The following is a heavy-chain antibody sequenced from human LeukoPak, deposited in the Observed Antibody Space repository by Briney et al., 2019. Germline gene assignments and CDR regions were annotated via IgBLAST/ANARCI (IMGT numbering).Heavy chain of an antibody. J-gene: IGHJ4*02. CDR2: ISGSGGST. CDR1: GFTFSSYA. V-gene: IGHV3-23*01. Sequence: GGSLRLSCAASGFTFSSYAMSRVRPAPGKGLEWVSAISGSGGSTYYADSVKGRFTISRDTSKNTLYLQMNSLRAEDTAVYYCAKDAGEYYFDYWGQGTLVTVSS. CDR3: AKDAGEYYFDY.